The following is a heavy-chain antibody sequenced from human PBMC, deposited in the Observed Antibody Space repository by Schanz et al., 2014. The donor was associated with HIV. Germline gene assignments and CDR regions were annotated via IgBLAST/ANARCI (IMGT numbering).Heavy chain of an antibody. Sequence: QVQLVESGGGVVQPGKSLRLSCAASGFSFSSYGMHWVRQAPGKGLEWVAFISYDGSVKSYGDSVKGRFTVSRDNSKNRVFLQMNSLRAEDTAVYYCAKDEGGGYYYYGMDVWGQGTTVTVSS. J-gene: IGHJ6*02. CDR1: GFSFSSYG. D-gene: IGHD3-16*01. CDR2: ISYDGSVK. CDR3: AKDEGGGYYYYGMDV. V-gene: IGHV3-30*18.